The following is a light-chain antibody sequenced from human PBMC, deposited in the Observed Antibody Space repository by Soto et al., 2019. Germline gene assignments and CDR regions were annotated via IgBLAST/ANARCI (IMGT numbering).Light chain of an antibody. CDR1: SSNIGSNT. CDR3: AAWDDSLNGRV. CDR2: NNN. Sequence: QSVLTQPPSASGTPGQRVTISCSGSSSNIGSNTVNWYQQLPGTAPKLLIYNNNQWPSGVPDRFSGSKSGTSASLVISGLQSEDEADYYCAAWDDSLNGRVFGGGTKLTAL. V-gene: IGLV1-44*01. J-gene: IGLJ2*01.